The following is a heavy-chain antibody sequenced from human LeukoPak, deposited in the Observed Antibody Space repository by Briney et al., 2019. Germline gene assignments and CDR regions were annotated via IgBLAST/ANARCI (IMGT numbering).Heavy chain of an antibody. D-gene: IGHD6-13*01. V-gene: IGHV4-39*07. CDR3: ARVRRGSDSSADY. CDR2: IYYSRST. Sequence: SETLSFTCTVSGGSISSSSYYWGWIRQPPGKGLEWIGSIYYSRSTYYNPSLKGQVTISVDTSKIQFSLKLSSLTAADTAVYYCARVRRGSDSSADYWGEGTPVTVSS. J-gene: IGHJ4*02. CDR1: GGSISSSSYY.